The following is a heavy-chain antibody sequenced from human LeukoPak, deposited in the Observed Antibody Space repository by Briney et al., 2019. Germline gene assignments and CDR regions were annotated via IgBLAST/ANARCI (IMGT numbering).Heavy chain of an antibody. V-gene: IGHV3-30*03. CDR2: ISYDGSNK. CDR3: ASFRSRGWFPFDY. CDR1: GFTFSSYG. Sequence: GGSLRLSCAASGFTFSSYGMHWVRQAPGKGLEWVAVISYDGSNKYYADSVKGRFTISRDNSKNTLYLQMNSLRAEDTAVYYCASFRSRGWFPFDYWGQGTLVTVSS. J-gene: IGHJ4*02. D-gene: IGHD6-19*01.